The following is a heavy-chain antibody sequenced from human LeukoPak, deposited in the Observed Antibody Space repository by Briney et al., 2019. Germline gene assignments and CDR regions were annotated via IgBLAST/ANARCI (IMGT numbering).Heavy chain of an antibody. V-gene: IGHV3-66*02. CDR1: GFTVSSNY. D-gene: IGHD3-10*01. Sequence: GGSLRLSCAAFGFTVSSNYMSWVRQAPGKGLEWVSVIYSGGSTYYADSVKGRFTISRDTSKNTLYLQMDSLRAEDTAVYYCARDGVVTMVRGALYYYYYMDVWGKGTTVTVSS. J-gene: IGHJ6*03. CDR2: IYSGGST. CDR3: ARDGVVTMVRGALYYYYYMDV.